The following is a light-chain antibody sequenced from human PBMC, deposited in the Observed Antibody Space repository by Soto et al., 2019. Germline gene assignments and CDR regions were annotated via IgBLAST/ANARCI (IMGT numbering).Light chain of an antibody. CDR2: AAS. V-gene: IGKV1-8*01. J-gene: IGKJ4*01. CDR3: QQYYSYPFT. CDR1: QGISSY. Sequence: AIRMTQSPSPLSASTGDRVTITCRASQGISSYLAWYQQKPGKAPKLLIYAASTLQSGVPSRFSGSGSGTDFTLTISCLQSEDFATYYCQQYYSYPFTFGGGTKVDIK.